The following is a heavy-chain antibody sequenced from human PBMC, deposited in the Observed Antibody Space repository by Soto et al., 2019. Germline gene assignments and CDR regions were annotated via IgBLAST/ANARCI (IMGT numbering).Heavy chain of an antibody. V-gene: IGHV4-59*01. D-gene: IGHD6-13*01. J-gene: IGHJ4*02. CDR3: ARYRREAVAGYTLDN. CDR1: GGSISSNY. CDR2: VYNSGST. Sequence: SETLSLTCTVSGGSISSNYWTWIRQPPGKGLKWIGYVYNSGSTNYNPSLKSRVTISEDTSKSQFSLKVNSMTAADTAVYYCARYRREAVAGYTLDNWGQGILVTVSS.